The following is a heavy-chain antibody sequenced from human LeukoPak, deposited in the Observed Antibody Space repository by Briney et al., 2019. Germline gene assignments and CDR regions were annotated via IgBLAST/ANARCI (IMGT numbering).Heavy chain of an antibody. CDR1: GFTFSSYS. V-gene: IGHV3-21*01. J-gene: IGHJ4*02. D-gene: IGHD6-19*01. Sequence: GGSLRLSCAASGFTFSSYSMNWVRQAPGKGLEWVSSISSSSSYIYYADSVKGRFTISRDNAKNSLYLQMNSLRAEDTAVYYCATPRHLSSGWLFWGQGTLVTVSS. CDR3: ATPRHLSSGWLF. CDR2: ISSSSSYI.